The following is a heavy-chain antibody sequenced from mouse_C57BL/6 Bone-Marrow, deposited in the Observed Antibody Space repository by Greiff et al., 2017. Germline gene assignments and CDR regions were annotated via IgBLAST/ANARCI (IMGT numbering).Heavy chain of an antibody. D-gene: IGHD2-12*01. CDR1: GYTFTDYY. J-gene: IGHJ2*01. CDR3: ARELLRHYFDY. Sequence: VQLQQSGPVLVKPGASVKMSCKASGYTFTDYYMNWVKQSHGKSLEWIGVINPYNGGTSSNQKFKVKATLTVGKSYITAYMELNSLTSVDSAVYYCARELLRHYFDYWGKGTTLTVSS. V-gene: IGHV1-19*01. CDR2: INPYNGGT.